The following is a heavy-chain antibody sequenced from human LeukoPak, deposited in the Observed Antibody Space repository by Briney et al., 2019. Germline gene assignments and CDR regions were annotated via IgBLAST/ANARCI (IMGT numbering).Heavy chain of an antibody. CDR2: ISAGGVST. J-gene: IGHJ4*02. V-gene: IGHV3-23*01. Sequence: PGGSLRLSCAASGFTFSSYAMGWVRQTPEKGLEWVSGISAGGVSTYYADSVKGRFTISRDNSKNTLYLQMNSLRAEDTAVYYCANLSPRWIQLRPQDYWGQGTLVTVSS. D-gene: IGHD5-18*01. CDR1: GFTFSSYA. CDR3: ANLSPRWIQLRPQDY.